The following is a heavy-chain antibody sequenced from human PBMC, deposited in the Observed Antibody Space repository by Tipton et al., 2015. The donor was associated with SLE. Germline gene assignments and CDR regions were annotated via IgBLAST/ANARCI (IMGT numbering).Heavy chain of an antibody. J-gene: IGHJ4*02. CDR1: GGSISSHY. Sequence: TLSLTCTVSGGSISSHYWSWIRQPPGKGLEWIGYIYFTGSTNYNPSLKSRVTISVDMSKNQFSLKLSSVTAADTAVYYCASGGFGELLDYWGQGTLVTVSS. V-gene: IGHV4-59*11. CDR2: IYFTGST. D-gene: IGHD3-10*01. CDR3: ASGGFGELLDY.